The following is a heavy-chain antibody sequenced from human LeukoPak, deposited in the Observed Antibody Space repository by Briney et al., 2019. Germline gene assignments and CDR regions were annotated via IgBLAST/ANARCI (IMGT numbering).Heavy chain of an antibody. CDR1: GFTFDDYA. Sequence: PGGSLRLSCAASGFTFDDYAMHWVRHAPGKGLEWVSGISWNSGSIGYADSVKGRFTISRDNAKNSLYLQMNSLRAEDTALYYCAKSTLGLYFDYWGQGTLVTVSS. V-gene: IGHV3-9*01. J-gene: IGHJ4*02. CDR2: ISWNSGSI. D-gene: IGHD3-16*01. CDR3: AKSTLGLYFDY.